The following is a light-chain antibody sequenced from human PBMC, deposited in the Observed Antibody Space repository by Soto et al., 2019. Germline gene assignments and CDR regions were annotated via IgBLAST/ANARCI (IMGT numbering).Light chain of an antibody. J-gene: IGKJ5*01. V-gene: IGKV3-11*01. CDR1: QSVSSY. CDR2: DAS. CDR3: QQRSNWPPLT. Sequence: EIVLTQSPGTLSLSPGERATLSCRASQSVSSYLAWHQQKPGQAPRLLIYDASNRAAGIPARFSGSGSATDFTLTISSLEPEDFAVYYCQQRSNWPPLTFGGGTRLEIK.